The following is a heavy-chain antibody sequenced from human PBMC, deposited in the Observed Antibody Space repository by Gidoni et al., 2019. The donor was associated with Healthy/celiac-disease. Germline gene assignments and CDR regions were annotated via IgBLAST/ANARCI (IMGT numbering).Heavy chain of an antibody. CDR1: GFTFSSHA. CDR3: AREKAVHQLLSANDY. CDR2: ISYDGSNK. V-gene: IGHV3-30*01. D-gene: IGHD2-2*01. Sequence: QMQLVESGGGVVQPGRSIRLLCAASGFTFSSHAMHWSRQAPGKGLESVAVISYDGSNKYYADSLKGRFTISRDNSKNTLYLQMNSLRAEDTAVYYCAREKAVHQLLSANDYWGQGTLVTVSS. J-gene: IGHJ4*02.